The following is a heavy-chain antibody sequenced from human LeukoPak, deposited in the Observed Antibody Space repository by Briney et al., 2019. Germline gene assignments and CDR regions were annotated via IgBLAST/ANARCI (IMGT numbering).Heavy chain of an antibody. J-gene: IGHJ3*02. V-gene: IGHV4-38-2*02. D-gene: IGHD3-22*01. CDR1: GYSISSGYY. Sequence: SETLSLTCTVSGYSISSGYYWGWIRQPPGKGLEWIGSIYHSGSTYYNPSLKSRVTISVDTSKNQFSLKLSSVTAADTAVYYCAREGPGAWYDSTRQPTDAFDIWGQGTMVTVSS. CDR2: IYHSGST. CDR3: AREGPGAWYDSTRQPTDAFDI.